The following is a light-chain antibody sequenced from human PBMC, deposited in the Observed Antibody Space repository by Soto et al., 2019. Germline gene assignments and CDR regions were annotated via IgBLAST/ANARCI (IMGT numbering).Light chain of an antibody. Sequence: QSALTQPRSVSGSPGQSVTISCTGTSSDVGGYNYVSWYQQHPGKAPKLMSYDVSKRPSGVPDRFSGSKSGNTASLTISGLQAEDAADYYCCSYAGSYTWVFGTGTNVTVL. CDR3: CSYAGSYTWV. CDR1: SSDVGGYNY. CDR2: DVS. V-gene: IGLV2-11*01. J-gene: IGLJ6*01.